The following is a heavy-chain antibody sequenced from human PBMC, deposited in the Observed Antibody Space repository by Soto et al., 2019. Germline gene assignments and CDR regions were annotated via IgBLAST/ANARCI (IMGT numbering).Heavy chain of an antibody. J-gene: IGHJ6*02. CDR3: ARGGSGSYFSDYYYGMDV. V-gene: IGHV1-69*13. Sequence: ASVKVSCKASGGTFSSYAISWVRQAPGQGLEWMGGIIPIFGTANYAQKFQGRVTITADESTSTAYMELSSLRSEDTAVYYCARGGSGSYFSDYYYGMDVWGQGTTVTVSS. D-gene: IGHD3-10*01. CDR2: IIPIFGTA. CDR1: GGTFSSYA.